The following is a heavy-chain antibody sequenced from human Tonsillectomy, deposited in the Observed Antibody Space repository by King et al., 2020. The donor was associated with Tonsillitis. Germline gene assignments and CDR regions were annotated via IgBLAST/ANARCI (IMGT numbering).Heavy chain of an antibody. CDR1: GYTLITYG. CDR2: ISSYNSNT. CDR3: ARWAEYYYYHYMDV. V-gene: IGHV1-18*01. J-gene: IGHJ6*03. Sequence: QLVQSGAEVGKPGASVKVSCKASGYTLITYGISWVRQAPGQGLEWMGSISSYNSNTNYAQTLHDRVTMSTDTSTNTAHMELRNLTSDDTAVYFCARWAEYYYYHYMDVWGKGTTVTVSS.